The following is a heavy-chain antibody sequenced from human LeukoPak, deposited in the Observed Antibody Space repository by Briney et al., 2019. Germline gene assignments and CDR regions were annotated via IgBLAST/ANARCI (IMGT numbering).Heavy chain of an antibody. V-gene: IGHV4-39*07. CDR3: ARGLSLNWYFDL. Sequence: SETLSLTCTVSGGSISSSSYYWGWIRQPPGKGLEWIGSIYYSGSTYYNPSLKSRVTISVDTSKNQFSLKLSSVTAADTAVYYCARGLSLNWYFDLWGRGTLVTVSS. CDR2: IYYSGST. J-gene: IGHJ2*01. CDR1: GGSISSSSYY.